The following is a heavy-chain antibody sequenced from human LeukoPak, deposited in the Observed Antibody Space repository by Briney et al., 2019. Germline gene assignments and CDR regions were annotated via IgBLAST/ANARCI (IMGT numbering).Heavy chain of an antibody. D-gene: IGHD3-3*01. J-gene: IGHJ4*02. CDR2: IHYSVST. CDR3: ARNYDFWSGYLDY. Sequence: SETLSLTCTVSGGSISSYYWSWIRQPPGKGLEWIGYIHYSVSTNNNPSLKSRVTISVDTSKNQFSLKLTSVTAADTAVYYCARNYDFWSGYLDYWGQGTLVTVSS. V-gene: IGHV4-59*01. CDR1: GGSISSYY.